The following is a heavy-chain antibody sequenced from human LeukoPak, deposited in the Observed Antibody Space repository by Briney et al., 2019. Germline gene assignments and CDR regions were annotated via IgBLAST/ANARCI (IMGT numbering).Heavy chain of an antibody. D-gene: IGHD3-22*01. CDR3: ARSYYYDTSSPTPTFDY. Sequence: AGGSLRLSCAASGFTFSSYAMSWVRQAPGKGLEWVSAISVSGGRTYYADSVKGRFTISRDNSKNTLYLQMNNLRADDTAVYYCARSYYYDTSSPTPTFDYWGQGILVTVSS. J-gene: IGHJ4*02. CDR2: ISVSGGRT. V-gene: IGHV3-23*01. CDR1: GFTFSSYA.